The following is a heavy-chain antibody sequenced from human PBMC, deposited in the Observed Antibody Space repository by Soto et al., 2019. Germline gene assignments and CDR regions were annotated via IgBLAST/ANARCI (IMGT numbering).Heavy chain of an antibody. J-gene: IGHJ6*02. D-gene: IGHD2-21*02. CDR1: GYTFTSYG. Sequence: QVQLVQSGAEVKKPGASVKVSCKASGYTFTSYGISWVRQAPGQGLEWMGWISAYNGNTNYAQKRQGRVTMTTDTSTSTAYMELRSLRSDDTAVYYCARNGSPGGWVTYLWGYYYGMDVWGQGTTVTVSS. V-gene: IGHV1-18*01. CDR2: ISAYNGNT. CDR3: ARNGSPGGWVTYLWGYYYGMDV.